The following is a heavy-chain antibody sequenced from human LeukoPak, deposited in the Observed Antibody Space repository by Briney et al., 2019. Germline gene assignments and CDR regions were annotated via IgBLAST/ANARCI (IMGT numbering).Heavy chain of an antibody. CDR1: GGSFSGYY. V-gene: IGHV4-34*01. Sequence: SETLSLTCAVFGGSFSGYYWTWIRQRPGKGLEWIGEINDSGRTNFNPSLKSRVTMSVDKSKNQFSLKLSSVTAADTAVYYCASTSYDSSGYYYVASPHFDYWGQGTLVTVSS. D-gene: IGHD3-22*01. CDR2: INDSGRT. CDR3: ASTSYDSSGYYYVASPHFDY. J-gene: IGHJ4*02.